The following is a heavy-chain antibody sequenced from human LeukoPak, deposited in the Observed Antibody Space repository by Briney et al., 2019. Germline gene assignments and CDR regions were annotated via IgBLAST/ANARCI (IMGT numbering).Heavy chain of an antibody. CDR1: GGSISSYY. CDR2: IHYSGRT. Sequence: SETLSLTCTVSGGSISSYYWSWIRQPPGKGLEWFGYIHYSGRTNYNPSLKSRVTISVDTSKNQFSLKLSSVTAADTAVYYCARTTEGGYTYGYFYYYYMDVWGKGTTVTISS. D-gene: IGHD5-18*01. J-gene: IGHJ6*03. CDR3: ARTTEGGYTYGYFYYYYMDV. V-gene: IGHV4-59*01.